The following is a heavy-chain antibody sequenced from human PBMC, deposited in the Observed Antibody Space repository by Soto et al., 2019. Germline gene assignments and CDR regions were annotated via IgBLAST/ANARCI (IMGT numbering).Heavy chain of an antibody. V-gene: IGHV4-61*01. Sequence: ASETLSLTCTVSGDSVSSGSYYWSWIRQPPGKGLEWIGYIYYSGSTNYNPSLKSRVTISVDTSKNQFSLKLSSVTAADTAVYYCASRHCSSTSCHGMDVWGQGTTVTVSS. CDR3: ASRHCSSTSCHGMDV. D-gene: IGHD2-2*01. J-gene: IGHJ6*02. CDR1: GDSVSSGSYY. CDR2: IYYSGST.